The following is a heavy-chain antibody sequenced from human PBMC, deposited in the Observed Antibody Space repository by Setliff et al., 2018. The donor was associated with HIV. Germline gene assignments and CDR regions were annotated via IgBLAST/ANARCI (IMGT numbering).Heavy chain of an antibody. Sequence: KTSETLSLTCTVSGGSISSSSYYWGWIRQPPGKGLEWIGSIYYSGSTYYNPSLKSRVTISVDTSKNQFSLKLSSVTAADTAVYYCASVESGGLHAPYNFWSEQRGPFDYWGQGTLVTVSS. J-gene: IGHJ4*02. D-gene: IGHD3-3*01. V-gene: IGHV4-39*01. CDR3: ASVESGGLHAPYNFWSEQRGPFDY. CDR2: IYYSGST. CDR1: GGSISSSSYY.